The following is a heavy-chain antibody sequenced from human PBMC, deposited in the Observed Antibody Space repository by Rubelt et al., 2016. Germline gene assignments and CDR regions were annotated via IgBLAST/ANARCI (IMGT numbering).Heavy chain of an antibody. D-gene: IGHD2-15*01. CDR1: GLSLKSSEVG. J-gene: IGHJ5*01. V-gene: IGHV2-5*02. Sequence: QITLKESGPTLVKPTQTLTLTCTFPGLSLKSSEVGVAWIRQLPGKALEWLAFIYWDDDKRYSPPLKSRLTITKDTPNNQVVLTMTTIDPVDTATYYCAHSPYCTGGSCYHNFASWGQGTLVTVSS. CDR2: IYWDDDK. CDR3: AHSPYCTGGSCYHNFAS.